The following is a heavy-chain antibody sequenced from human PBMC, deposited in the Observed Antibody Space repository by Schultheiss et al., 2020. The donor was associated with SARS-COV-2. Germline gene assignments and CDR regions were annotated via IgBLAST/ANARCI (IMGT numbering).Heavy chain of an antibody. CDR2: IYYSGST. CDR3: ARGFSSTSANYYYYGMDV. CDR1: GGSIRSYY. D-gene: IGHD2-2*01. J-gene: IGHJ6*02. V-gene: IGHV4-59*08. Sequence: SETLSLTCTVSGGSIRSYYCSWIRQPAGKGLEWIGYIYYSGSTYYNPSLKSRVTISVDTSKNQFSLKLSSVTAADTAVYYCARGFSSTSANYYYYGMDVWGQGTTVTVSS.